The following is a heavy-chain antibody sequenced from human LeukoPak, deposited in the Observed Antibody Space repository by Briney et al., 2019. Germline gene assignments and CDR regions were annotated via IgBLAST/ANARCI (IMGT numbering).Heavy chain of an antibody. J-gene: IGHJ4*02. CDR3: TRVPYSGSPEDY. Sequence: GGSLRLSCAASGFTFSSYGMHWVRQAPGKGLEWVAVIWYDGSNKYYADSVKGRFTISRDNSKNTLYLQMNSLRAEDTAVYYCTRVPYSGSPEDYWGQGTLVTVSS. V-gene: IGHV3-33*01. D-gene: IGHD1-26*01. CDR1: GFTFSSYG. CDR2: IWYDGSNK.